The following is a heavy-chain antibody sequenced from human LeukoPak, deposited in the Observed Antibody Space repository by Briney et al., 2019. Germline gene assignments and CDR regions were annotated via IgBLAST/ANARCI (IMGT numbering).Heavy chain of an antibody. Sequence: SVKVSCKASGGTFSSYAISWVRQAPGQGLEWMGGIIPIYGTANYAQKFQGRVTITADESTSTAYMELSSLRSEDTAVYYCASLASNYYGSGSYPPTYYHYMDVWGKGTTVTISS. CDR2: IIPIYGTA. D-gene: IGHD3-10*01. V-gene: IGHV1-69*13. CDR3: ASLASNYYGSGSYPPTYYHYMDV. J-gene: IGHJ6*03. CDR1: GGTFSSYA.